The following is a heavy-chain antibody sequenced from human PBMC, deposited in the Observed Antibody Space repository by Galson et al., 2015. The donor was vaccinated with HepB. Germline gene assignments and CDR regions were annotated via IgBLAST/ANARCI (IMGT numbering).Heavy chain of an antibody. CDR1: GFTFSSYG. D-gene: IGHD2-15*01. CDR3: ATASNYYYYYGMDV. CDR2: ISYDGSNK. Sequence: SLRLSCAASGFTFSSYGMHWVRQAPGKGLEWVAVISYDGSNKYYADSVKGRFTISRDNSKNTLYLQMNSLRAEDTAVYYCATASNYYYYYGMDVWGQGTTVTVSS. V-gene: IGHV3-30*03. J-gene: IGHJ6*02.